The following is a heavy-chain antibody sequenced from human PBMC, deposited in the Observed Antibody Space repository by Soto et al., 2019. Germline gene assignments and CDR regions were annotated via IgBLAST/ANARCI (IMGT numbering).Heavy chain of an antibody. V-gene: IGHV3-33*01. CDR2: IWYDGSNK. CDR1: GFTFSSYG. CDR3: ARDRGIAAATGVDY. J-gene: IGHJ4*02. D-gene: IGHD6-13*01. Sequence: QVQLVESGGGVVQPGRSLRHSCAASGFTFSSYGMHWIRQAPGKGLEWVAVIWYDGSNKYYADSVKGRFTISRDNSKNTLYLQMNSLRAEDTAVYYYARDRGIAAATGVDYWGQGTLVTVSS.